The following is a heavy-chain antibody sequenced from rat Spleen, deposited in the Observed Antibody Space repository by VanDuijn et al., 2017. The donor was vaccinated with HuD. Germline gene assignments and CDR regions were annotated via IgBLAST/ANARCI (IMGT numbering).Heavy chain of an antibody. V-gene: IGHV5-7*01. Sequence: EVQLVESGGGLVQPGRSLKLSCAASGFTFSDYNMAWVRQAPKKGLEWVATISYDGSSTYYRDSVKGRFTISRDNTKNTLYLQMDSLRSEDTATYYCTRESYSTFDYWGQGVMVTVSS. CDR1: GFTFSDYN. CDR3: TRESYSTFDY. D-gene: IGHD1-2*01. J-gene: IGHJ2*01. CDR2: ISYDGSST.